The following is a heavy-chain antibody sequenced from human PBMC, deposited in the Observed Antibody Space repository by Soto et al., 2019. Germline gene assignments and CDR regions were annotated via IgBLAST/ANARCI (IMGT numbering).Heavy chain of an antibody. V-gene: IGHV3-21*01. Sequence: GGSLGLSCAASGFTFSSYSMNWVRQAPGKGLEWVSSISSSSSYIYYADSVKGRFTISRDNAKNSLYLQMNSLRAEDTAVYYCARDYHMITFGGGPFDYWGQGTLVTVS. J-gene: IGHJ4*02. D-gene: IGHD3-16*01. CDR2: ISSSSSYI. CDR1: GFTFSSYS. CDR3: ARDYHMITFGGGPFDY.